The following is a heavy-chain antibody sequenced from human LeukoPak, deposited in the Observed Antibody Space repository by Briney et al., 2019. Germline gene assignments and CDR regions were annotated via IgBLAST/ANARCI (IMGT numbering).Heavy chain of an antibody. Sequence: PGGSLRLSCAASGFTFRSYAMSWVRQAPGKGLEWVSFITGSGADTYYADSVKGRFTISRDNSKNTLYLQMNSLKAEDTAVYYCATSVVYNWGQGTLVTVSS. D-gene: IGHD1-14*01. J-gene: IGHJ4*02. V-gene: IGHV3-23*01. CDR3: ATSVVYN. CDR1: GFTFRSYA. CDR2: ITGSGADT.